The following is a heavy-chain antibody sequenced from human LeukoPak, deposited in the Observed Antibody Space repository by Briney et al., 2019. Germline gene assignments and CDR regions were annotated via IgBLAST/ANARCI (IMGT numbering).Heavy chain of an antibody. CDR3: GRLLVAARYFDY. V-gene: IGHV5-51*01. CDR2: IYPGDSDT. Sequence: NLGESLKISCKGSGYSFTNYWIGWVRQMPGKGLEWMGIIYPGDSDTRYSPSFQGQVTISADKSISTAYLQRSSLQASDTAMYYCGRLLVAARYFDYWGQGTLVTVSS. D-gene: IGHD6-6*01. J-gene: IGHJ4*02. CDR1: GYSFTNYW.